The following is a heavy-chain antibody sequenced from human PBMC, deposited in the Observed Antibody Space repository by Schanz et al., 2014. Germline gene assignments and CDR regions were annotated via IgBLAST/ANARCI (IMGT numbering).Heavy chain of an antibody. CDR1: GFTFENYA. J-gene: IGHJ4*02. Sequence: EVQLVESGGGLVKPGGSLRLSCAASGFTFENYALTWVRQVPGKGLEWVSVIGVDGTTTYYADSVKGRFTISSDNSKSTLYLQMSSLRAEDTAVYYCAKSQGSSFDSWGQGTLVTVSS. D-gene: IGHD6-13*01. CDR3: AKSQGSSFDS. V-gene: IGHV3-23*04. CDR2: IGVDGTTT.